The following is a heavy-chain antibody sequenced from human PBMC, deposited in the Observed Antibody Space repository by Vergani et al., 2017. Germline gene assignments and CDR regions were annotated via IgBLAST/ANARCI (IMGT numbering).Heavy chain of an antibody. Sequence: EVQLLESGGGLVQPGGSLRLSCAASGFTFSSYAMSWVRQAPGKGLEWVSAISGSGGSEYYADPVKGRFTISRDNSKNTLYLQMNSLSAEDTAVYYCAKDLNYDMLTGYVGDAFDIWGQGTMGTVSS. D-gene: IGHD3-9*01. V-gene: IGHV3-23*01. CDR1: GFTFSSYA. CDR3: AKDLNYDMLTGYVGDAFDI. J-gene: IGHJ3*02. CDR2: ISGSGGSE.